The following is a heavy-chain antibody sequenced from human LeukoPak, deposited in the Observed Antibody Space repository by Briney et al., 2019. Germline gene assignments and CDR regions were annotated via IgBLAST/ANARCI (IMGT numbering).Heavy chain of an antibody. Sequence: SETLSLTCTVSGGSISSYYWSWIRQPPGKGLEWIGYIYYSGSTNYNPSLKSRVTISVDTSKNQFSLKLSSVTAADTAVYYCARSGLGNRNWFDLWGQGTLVTVSS. V-gene: IGHV4-59*01. CDR1: GGSISSYY. CDR3: ARSGLGNRNWFDL. J-gene: IGHJ5*02. CDR2: IYYSGST. D-gene: IGHD6-25*01.